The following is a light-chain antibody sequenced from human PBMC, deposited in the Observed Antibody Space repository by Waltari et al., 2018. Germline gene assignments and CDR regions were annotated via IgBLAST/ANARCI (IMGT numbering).Light chain of an antibody. CDR3: QHYGASPLT. CDR1: QSVNTNY. J-gene: IGKJ4*01. V-gene: IGKV3-20*01. Sequence: EVLLTQSPGTLSLSPGERATLSCRASQSVNTNYLAWYQKKAGQAPRLLIYGASSGATGIPDRFSGSGSGTDFSLTISRVEPEDFAVYYCQHYGASPLTFGGGTTVEIK. CDR2: GAS.